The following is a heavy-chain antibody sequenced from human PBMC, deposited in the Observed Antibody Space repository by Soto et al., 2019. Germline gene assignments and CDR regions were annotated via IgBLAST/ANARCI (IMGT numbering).Heavy chain of an antibody. J-gene: IGHJ5*02. V-gene: IGHV3-7*01. CDR3: ARDSSWSFWFDP. Sequence: PGGSLRLSCAASGFTFSSYWMSWVRQAPGKGLEWVANINQDGREKYYVDSVKGRFTISRDNAKNSLYLQMDSLRAEDTAVYYCARDSSWSFWFDPWGQGTLVTVSS. CDR2: INQDGREK. CDR1: GFTFSSYW. D-gene: IGHD6-13*01.